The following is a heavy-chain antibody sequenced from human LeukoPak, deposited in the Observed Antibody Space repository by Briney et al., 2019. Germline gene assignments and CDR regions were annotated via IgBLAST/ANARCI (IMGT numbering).Heavy chain of an antibody. CDR1: GFTFSSYA. D-gene: IGHD3-10*01. CDR3: AKDWAPNPKVRGYKPTAVFDY. CDR2: ITGSRGST. V-gene: IGHV3-23*01. Sequence: PGGSLRLSCAASGFTFSSYAMSWVRQAPGKGLEWVSAITGSRGSTYYADSVKGRFTISRDNSKNTLYLQMNSLRAEDTAVYYCAKDWAPNPKVRGYKPTAVFDYWGQGTLVTVSS. J-gene: IGHJ4*02.